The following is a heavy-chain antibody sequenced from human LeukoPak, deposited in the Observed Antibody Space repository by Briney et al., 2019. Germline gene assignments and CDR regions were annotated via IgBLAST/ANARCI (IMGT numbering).Heavy chain of an antibody. V-gene: IGHV3-7*03. J-gene: IGHJ4*02. CDR2: IKQDESEK. CDR3: AKRDGNY. Sequence: GGSLRLSCEASGFSFSSYWMSWVRQAPGKGPEWVANIKQDESEKYSVDSVKGRFTISRDNSKNTLYLQMNSLRAEDTAVYYCAKRDGNYWGQGTLVTVSS. CDR1: GFSFSSYW.